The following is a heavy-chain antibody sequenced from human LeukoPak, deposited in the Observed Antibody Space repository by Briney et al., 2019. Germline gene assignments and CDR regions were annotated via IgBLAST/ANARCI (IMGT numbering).Heavy chain of an antibody. J-gene: IGHJ4*02. Sequence: GRSLRLSCAVSGFTFSSYWMSWVRQAPGKGLEWVANIKHDGGEQYYVDSVKGRFTISRDNAKNSLYLQMDSLRAEDTAVYYCARDKLEAAVTGTSFDYWGQGTLVTVSS. CDR2: IKHDGGEQ. CDR3: ARDKLEAAVTGTSFDY. D-gene: IGHD1-1*01. CDR1: GFTFSSYW. V-gene: IGHV3-7*03.